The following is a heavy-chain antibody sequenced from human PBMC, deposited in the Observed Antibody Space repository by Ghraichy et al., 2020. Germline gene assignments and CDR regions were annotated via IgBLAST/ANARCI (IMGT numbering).Heavy chain of an antibody. V-gene: IGHV1-18*01. D-gene: IGHD6-19*01. CDR3: ARDNGGAGSGWYWTNAFDI. CDR1: GYTFTSYG. J-gene: IGHJ3*02. Sequence: ASVKVSCKASGYTFTSYGISWVRQAPGQGLEWMGWISAYNGDTNYAQKLQGRVTMTTDTSTSTAYMELRSLRSDDTAVYYCARDNGGAGSGWYWTNAFDIWVQGTMVTVSS. CDR2: ISAYNGDT.